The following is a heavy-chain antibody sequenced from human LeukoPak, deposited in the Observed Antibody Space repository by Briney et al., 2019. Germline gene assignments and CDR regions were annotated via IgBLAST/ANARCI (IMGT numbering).Heavy chain of an antibody. D-gene: IGHD4-17*01. V-gene: IGHV3-23*01. CDR1: RFTFGAYA. CDR3: AKGDAHGDYFYFDN. Sequence: GSLRLSCAASRFTFGAYAMTWVRQAPGKGLEWVSGISGSGVSTYYTESVKGRFTVSRDNSKKTLYLEMNSLSPEDTAVYYCAKGDAHGDYFYFDNWGQGTLVTVSS. CDR2: ISGSGVST. J-gene: IGHJ4*02.